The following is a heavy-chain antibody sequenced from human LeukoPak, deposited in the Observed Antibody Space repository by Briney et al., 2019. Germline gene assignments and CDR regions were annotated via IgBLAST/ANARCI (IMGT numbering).Heavy chain of an antibody. CDR3: ARLGIGRSRLDFDY. V-gene: IGHV5-51*01. Sequence: GESLKISCKGSGYSFTSYWSGWVRQTPGKGVEWMGIIYPGDSDTRYSPSFRGQVTISADKSISTAYLQWSSLKSSDTGMYYCARLGIGRSRLDFDYWGQGTLVTVSS. J-gene: IGHJ4*02. CDR2: IYPGDSDT. CDR1: GYSFTSYW. D-gene: IGHD3/OR15-3a*01.